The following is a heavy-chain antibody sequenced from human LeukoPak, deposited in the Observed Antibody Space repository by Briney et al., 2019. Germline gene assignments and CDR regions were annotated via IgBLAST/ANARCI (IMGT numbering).Heavy chain of an antibody. D-gene: IGHD3-3*01. CDR2: INSDGSST. CDR1: GFTFSSYW. Sequence: GESLRLSCAASGFTFSSYWMHWVRQAPGKGLVWVSRINSDGSSTSYADSVTGRFTISRDNAKNTLYMQMNSLRTEDTAVYYCAREQANSYYDFWSGQNSLLDYWGQGTLVTVSS. J-gene: IGHJ4*02. V-gene: IGHV3-74*01. CDR3: AREQANSYYDFWSGQNSLLDY.